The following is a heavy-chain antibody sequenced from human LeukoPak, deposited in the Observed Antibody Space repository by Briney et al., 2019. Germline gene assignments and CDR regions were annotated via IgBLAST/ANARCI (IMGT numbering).Heavy chain of an antibody. CDR3: ARELRKVYYYGSGSYYGYYYYMDV. D-gene: IGHD3-10*01. CDR1: GGSISSYY. CDR2: IYTSGST. V-gene: IGHV4-4*07. J-gene: IGHJ6*03. Sequence: PSETLSLTCTVSGGSISSYYWSWIRQPAGKGLEWIGRIYTSGSTNYNPSLKSRVTISVDTSKNQFSLKLSSVTAADTAVYYCARELRKVYYYGSGSYYGYYYYMDVWGKGTTVTISS.